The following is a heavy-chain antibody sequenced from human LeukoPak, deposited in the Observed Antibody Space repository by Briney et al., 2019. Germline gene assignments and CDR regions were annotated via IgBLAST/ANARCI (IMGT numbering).Heavy chain of an antibody. J-gene: IGHJ4*02. V-gene: IGHV3-74*01. D-gene: IGHD2-15*01. CDR1: GLAFSAYK. Sequence: GGSLRLSCAASGLAFSAYKMHWVRQAPRKGLVWVSRISTDGYTTDYADFVQGRFTASRDNTKNTWSLEMNSLRAEGTAVYYCVVGGSPGYWGQGTLVTVSS. CDR3: VVGGSPGY. CDR2: ISTDGYTT.